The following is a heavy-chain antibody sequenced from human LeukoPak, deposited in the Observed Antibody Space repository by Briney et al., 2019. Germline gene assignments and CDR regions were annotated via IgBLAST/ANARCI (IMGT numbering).Heavy chain of an antibody. CDR1: GGSISSYY. Sequence: SETLSLTCTVSGGSISSYYWSWIRQPPGKGLEWIGYIYYSGSTNYNPSLKSRVTISVDTSKNQFSLKLSSVTAADTAVYYCARGATVNPFDYWGQGTLVTVSS. V-gene: IGHV4-59*12. D-gene: IGHD4-17*01. CDR3: ARGATVNPFDY. J-gene: IGHJ4*02. CDR2: IYYSGST.